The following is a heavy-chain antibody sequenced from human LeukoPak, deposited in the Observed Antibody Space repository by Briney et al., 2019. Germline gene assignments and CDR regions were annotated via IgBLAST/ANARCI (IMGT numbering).Heavy chain of an antibody. CDR2: IYPGDSDT. CDR1: GSSFTTYW. J-gene: IGHJ4*02. V-gene: IGHV5-51*01. CDR3: ARLSNNWSLDY. D-gene: IGHD1-1*01. Sequence: GESLKISCKGSGSSFTTYWIGWVRQMPGKGLEWMGIIYPGDSDTKYSPSFEGQVTISADKSIATAYLQWSSLKASDAAIYYCARLSNNWSLDYWGQGTLVTVSS.